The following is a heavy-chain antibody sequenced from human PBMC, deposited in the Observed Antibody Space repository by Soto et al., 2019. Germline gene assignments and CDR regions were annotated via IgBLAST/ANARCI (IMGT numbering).Heavy chain of an antibody. CDR1: GGLFSSYA. J-gene: IGHJ4*02. Sequence: SVKVSCKASGGLFSSYAISWVRQAPGQGLEWMGGIIPIFGTANYAQKFQGRVTITADESANTAYMELSSLRSEDTAMYYCARCGSGYIWFNEYWGQGTLVTVSS. CDR3: ARCGSGYIWFNEY. V-gene: IGHV1-69*13. CDR2: IIPIFGTA. D-gene: IGHD3-22*01.